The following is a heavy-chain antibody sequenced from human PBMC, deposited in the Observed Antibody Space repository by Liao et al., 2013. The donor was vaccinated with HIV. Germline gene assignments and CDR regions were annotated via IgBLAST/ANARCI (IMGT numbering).Heavy chain of an antibody. CDR1: GGSISSGSYY. Sequence: QVQLQESGPGLVKPSQTLSLTCTVSGGSISSGSYYWSWIRQPAGKGLEWIGRIYTSGSTNYNPSLESRVTISVDTSKNQFSLEVNSVTAADTAVYYCARLLPHDTSNYYRYYFDYWGQGTLVTVSS. J-gene: IGHJ4*02. V-gene: IGHV4-61*02. CDR2: IYTSGST. CDR3: ARLLPHDTSNYYRYYFDY. D-gene: IGHD3-22*01.